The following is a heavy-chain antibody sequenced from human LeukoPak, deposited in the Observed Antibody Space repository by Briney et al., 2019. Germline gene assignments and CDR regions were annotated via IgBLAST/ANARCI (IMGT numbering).Heavy chain of an antibody. CDR2: INPNSGGT. CDR1: GYTFTGYY. J-gene: IGHJ4*02. V-gene: IGHV1-2*02. CDR3: ARDLLRVAVAGSFDY. D-gene: IGHD6-19*01. Sequence: ASVKVSCKASGYTFTGYYMHWVRQAPGQGLEWMGWINPNSGGTNYAQKFQGRVTMTRDTSISTAYMELSRLRSDDTAVYYCARDLLRVAVAGSFDYWGQGTLVTGSS.